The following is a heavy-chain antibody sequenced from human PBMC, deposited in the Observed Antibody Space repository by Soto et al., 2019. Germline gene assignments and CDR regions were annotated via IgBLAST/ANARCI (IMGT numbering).Heavy chain of an antibody. CDR1: GGCIYSYLG. Sequence: PSERMSLTCAVCGGCIYSYLGWGWVRQPPGRGLEWIGEVYHSGSTNYNPSLKSRVTISVDKSKNQFSLELTSVTAADTAVYFCARYRPSEYTYGSSGWSDPWGQGTLVTVSS. D-gene: IGHD5-18*01. CDR2: VYHSGST. J-gene: IGHJ5*02. CDR3: ARYRPSEYTYGSSGWSDP. V-gene: IGHV4-4*02.